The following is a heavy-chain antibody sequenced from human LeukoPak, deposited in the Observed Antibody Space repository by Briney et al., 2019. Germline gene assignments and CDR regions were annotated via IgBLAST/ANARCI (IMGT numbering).Heavy chain of an antibody. D-gene: IGHD6-13*01. V-gene: IGHV4-59*01. CDR3: ARDLEGEAGPAFDP. J-gene: IGHJ5*01. Sequence: SETLSLTCTVSGGSISSYYWSWIRQPPGKGLERIGYIYYSGSTNYNPSLKSRVTISVDTSKNQFSLKLSSVTAADTAVYYCARDLEGEAGPAFDPWGQGTLVTVSS. CDR1: GGSISSYY. CDR2: IYYSGST.